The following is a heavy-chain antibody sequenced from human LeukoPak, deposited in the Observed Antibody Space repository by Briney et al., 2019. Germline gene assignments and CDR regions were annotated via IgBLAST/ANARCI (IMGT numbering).Heavy chain of an antibody. J-gene: IGHJ6*03. CDR1: GGVFTTYA. D-gene: IGHD3-9*01. CDR2: IIPFLGTT. Sequence: ATVKVSCKASGGVFTTYAISWVRQAPGQGLEWMGSIIPFLGTTNYAQKLQGRVTMTTDTSTSTAYMELRSLRSDDTAVYYCARENGLRYFDWSPYYYYMDVWGKGTTVTVSS. V-gene: IGHV1-18*01. CDR3: ARENGLRYFDWSPYYYYMDV.